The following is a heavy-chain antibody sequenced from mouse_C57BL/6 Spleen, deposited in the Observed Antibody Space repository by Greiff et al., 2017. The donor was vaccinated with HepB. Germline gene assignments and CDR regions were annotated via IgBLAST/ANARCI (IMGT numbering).Heavy chain of an antibody. J-gene: IGHJ4*01. CDR2: IYPSDSET. Sequence: VQLQQPGAELVRPGSSVKLSCKASGYTFTSYWMDWVKQRPGQGLEWIGNIYPSDSETHYNQKFKDKATLTVDKSSSTAYMQLSSLTSEDSAVYYCARKYPSYYAMDYWGQGTSVTVSS. CDR1: GYTFTSYW. V-gene: IGHV1-61*01. CDR3: ARKYPSYYAMDY. D-gene: IGHD5-1*01.